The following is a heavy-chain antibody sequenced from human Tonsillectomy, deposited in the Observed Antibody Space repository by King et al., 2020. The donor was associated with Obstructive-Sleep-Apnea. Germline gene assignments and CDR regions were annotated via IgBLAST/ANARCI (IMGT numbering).Heavy chain of an antibody. CDR3: ARDVPYDWLVPYYYYGMDV. V-gene: IGHV4-4*07. Sequence: VQLQESGPGLVKPTETLSLTCTVSGGSISSYSWAWIRQPAGEGLEWIGRMFTSGSTNCNPSLTCRVTMSVDTSKNQFSLKLSPVTAADTAVYYCARDVPYDWLVPYYYYGMDVWGQGTTVTVSS. CDR2: MFTSGST. J-gene: IGHJ6*02. CDR1: GGSISSYS. D-gene: IGHD3-9*01.